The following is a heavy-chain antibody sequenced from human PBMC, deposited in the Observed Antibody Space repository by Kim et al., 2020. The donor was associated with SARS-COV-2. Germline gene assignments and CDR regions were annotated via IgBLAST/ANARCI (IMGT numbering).Heavy chain of an antibody. V-gene: IGHV4-30-2*04. D-gene: IGHD2-21*01. CDR3: ARGSRKPLVNIDS. J-gene: IGHJ4*02. Sequence: YNPSLKRRVTILVDVSNNQFSLNLRSLTAADTAVYFCARGSRKPLVNIDSWGQGTLVTVSS.